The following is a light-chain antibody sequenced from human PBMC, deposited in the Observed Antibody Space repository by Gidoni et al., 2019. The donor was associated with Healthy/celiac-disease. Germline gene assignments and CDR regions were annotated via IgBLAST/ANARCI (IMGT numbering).Light chain of an antibody. Sequence: QSVLTQPPSASGTPGQRVTLSCSGSSSNIGSNYVYWYQQLPGTAPKLLIYRNNQRPSGVPDRFSGSKFGTSASLAISGLRSEDEADYYCAAWDDSLSGWVFGGGTKLTVL. CDR1: SSNIGSNY. CDR3: AAWDDSLSGWV. J-gene: IGLJ3*02. CDR2: RNN. V-gene: IGLV1-47*01.